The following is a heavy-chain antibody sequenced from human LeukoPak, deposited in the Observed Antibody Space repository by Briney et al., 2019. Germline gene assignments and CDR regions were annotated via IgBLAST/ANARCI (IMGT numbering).Heavy chain of an antibody. Sequence: SETLSLTCTVSGGSISSGSYYWSWIRQPAGKGLEWIGRIYTSGSTNYNPSLKSRVTISVDTSKNQFSLKLSSVTAADTAVYYCARHKDYYYSYMDVWGKGITVTISS. CDR3: ARHKDYYYSYMDV. CDR1: GGSISSGSYY. V-gene: IGHV4-61*02. J-gene: IGHJ6*03. CDR2: IYTSGST.